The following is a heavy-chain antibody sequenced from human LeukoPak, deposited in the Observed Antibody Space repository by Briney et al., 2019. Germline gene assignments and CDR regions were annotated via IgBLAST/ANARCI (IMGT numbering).Heavy chain of an antibody. CDR2: IYSGGST. Sequence: GGSLRPSCAASGFTVSSNYMSWVRQAPGKGLEGVSVIYSGGSTYYADSVKGRFTISRHNSKNTLYLQMNSLRAEDTAVYYCARVLWFGEYASDYWGQGTLVTVSS. J-gene: IGHJ4*02. V-gene: IGHV3-53*04. CDR3: ARVLWFGEYASDY. D-gene: IGHD3-10*01. CDR1: GFTVSSNY.